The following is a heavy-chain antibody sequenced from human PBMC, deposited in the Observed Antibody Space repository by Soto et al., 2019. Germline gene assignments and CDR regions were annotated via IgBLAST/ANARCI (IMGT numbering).Heavy chain of an antibody. J-gene: IGHJ6*02. V-gene: IGHV1-46*01. CDR3: ARDVEYSSSRPYYYGMDV. CDR1: GYTFTSYY. CDR2: INPSGGST. D-gene: IGHD6-6*01. Sequence: QVQLVQSGAEVKKPGASVKVSCKASGYTFTSYYMHWVRQAPGQGLEWMGIINPSGGSTSYAQKFQGRVTMTRDTATSTVYMELSSRRSEDTAVYYCARDVEYSSSRPYYYGMDVWGQGTTVTVSS.